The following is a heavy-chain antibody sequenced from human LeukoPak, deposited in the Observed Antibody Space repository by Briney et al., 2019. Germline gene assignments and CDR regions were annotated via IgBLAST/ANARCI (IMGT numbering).Heavy chain of an antibody. CDR3: ARVRVAAAGTFGNYFDY. V-gene: IGHV4-30-4*01. D-gene: IGHD6-13*01. Sequence: PSETLSLTCTVSGGSISSGDYYWSWIRQPPGKGLEWIGYIYYSGSTYYNPSLKSRVTISVDTSKNQFSLKLSSVTAADTAVYYCARVRVAAAGTFGNYFDYWGQGTLVTVSS. CDR2: IYYSGST. CDR1: GGSISSGDYY. J-gene: IGHJ4*02.